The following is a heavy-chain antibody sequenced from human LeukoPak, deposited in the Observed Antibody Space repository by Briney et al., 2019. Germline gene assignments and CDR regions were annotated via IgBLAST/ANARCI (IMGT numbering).Heavy chain of an antibody. CDR2: IIPIFGTA. V-gene: IGHV1-69*06. CDR3: ARAGAHDAFDI. D-gene: IGHD3-10*01. CDR1: GGTFSSYA. Sequence: GSSVKVSCKASGGTFSSYAISWVRQAPGQGLEWMGGIIPIFGTASYAQKFQGRVTITADKSTSTACMELSSLRSEDTAVYYCARAGAHDAFDIWGQGTMVTVSS. J-gene: IGHJ3*02.